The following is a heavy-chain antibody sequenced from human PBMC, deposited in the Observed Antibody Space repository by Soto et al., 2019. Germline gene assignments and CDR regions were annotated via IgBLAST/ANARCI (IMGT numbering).Heavy chain of an antibody. CDR2: MSSSGTIL. J-gene: IGHJ6*03. V-gene: IGHV3-48*01. CDR1: GFAFSSYR. CDR3: ARVSAVQDIVVVVTTSDYYYYMDV. D-gene: IGHD2-15*01. Sequence: EVQLVESGGGVVQPGGSLRLSCTASGFAFSSYRLNCVRQAPGKGLEWVSYMSSSGTILYYADSVKGRFTMSRDNAKNSVLLQMNRLRAEDTAVYYCARVSAVQDIVVVVTTSDYYYYMDVWGKGTTVTVSS.